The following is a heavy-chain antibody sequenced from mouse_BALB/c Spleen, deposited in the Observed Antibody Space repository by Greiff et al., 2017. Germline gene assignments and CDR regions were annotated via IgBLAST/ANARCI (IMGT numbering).Heavy chain of an antibody. CDR3: VRQGTARALYAMDY. CDR1: GFTFNTSA. CDR2: IRSKSNNYAT. Sequence: VQLKESGGGLVQPKGSLKLSCAASGFTFNTSAMHWVRQAPGKGLEWVARIRSKSNNYATYYADSVKDRFTISREDSQSMLYLQMNNLKTEDTAMYYCVRQGTARALYAMDYWGQGTSVTVSS. V-gene: IGHV10-1*02. J-gene: IGHJ4*01. D-gene: IGHD3-2*01.